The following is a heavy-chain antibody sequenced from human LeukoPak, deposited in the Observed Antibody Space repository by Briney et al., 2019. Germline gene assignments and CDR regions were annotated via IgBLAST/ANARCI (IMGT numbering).Heavy chain of an antibody. D-gene: IGHD3-9*01. J-gene: IGHJ6*03. CDR2: IYYSGST. V-gene: IGHV4-61*01. Sequence: SETLSLTCTVSGGSISSSSYYWSWIRQPPGKGLEWIGYIYYSGSTNYNPSLKSRVTISVDTSKNQFSLKLSSVTAADTAVYYCACFDWYSTPAYMDVWGKGTTVTVSS. CDR1: GGSISSSSYY. CDR3: ACFDWYSTPAYMDV.